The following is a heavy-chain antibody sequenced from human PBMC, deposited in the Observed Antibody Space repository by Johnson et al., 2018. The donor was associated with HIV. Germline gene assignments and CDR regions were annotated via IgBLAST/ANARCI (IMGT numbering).Heavy chain of an antibody. V-gene: IGHV3-15*01. J-gene: IGHJ3*02. CDR3: AKVLYSSSSDAFDI. Sequence: EVQLVESGGGLLQPGESLRLSCAVSGFTFSSYGMGWVRQAPGKGLEWVGHIKTKTDGGTTDDAAPVTGRFTISRDDAKNTLCLQMNSLRAEDTAVYYCAKVLYSSSSDAFDIWGQGTMVTVSS. CDR2: IKTKTDGGTT. D-gene: IGHD6-6*01. CDR1: GFTFSSYG.